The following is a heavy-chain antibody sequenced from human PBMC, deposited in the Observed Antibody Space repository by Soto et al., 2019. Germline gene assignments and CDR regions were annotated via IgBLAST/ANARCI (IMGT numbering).Heavy chain of an antibody. J-gene: IGHJ3*02. CDR1: GGTFSSYA. Sequence: SVKVSCKASGGTFSSYAISWVRQAPGQGLEWMGGIIPIFGTANYAQKFQGRVTITADESTSTAYMELSSLRSEDTAVYYCARDQHSGSYYAFDIWGQGTMVTVSS. V-gene: IGHV1-69*13. D-gene: IGHD1-26*01. CDR2: IIPIFGTA. CDR3: ARDQHSGSYYAFDI.